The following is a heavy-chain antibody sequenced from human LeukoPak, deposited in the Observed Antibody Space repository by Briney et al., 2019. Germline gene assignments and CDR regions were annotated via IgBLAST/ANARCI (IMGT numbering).Heavy chain of an antibody. CDR1: GGSISSGGYY. J-gene: IGHJ5*02. Sequence: SETLSLTCTVSGGSISSGGYYWSWIRQHPGKGLKWIGYIYYSGSTYYNPSLKSRVTISVDTSKNQFSLKLSSVTAADTAVYYCAKFHDNWFDPWGQGTLVTVSS. V-gene: IGHV4-31*03. CDR3: AKFHDNWFDP. CDR2: IYYSGST.